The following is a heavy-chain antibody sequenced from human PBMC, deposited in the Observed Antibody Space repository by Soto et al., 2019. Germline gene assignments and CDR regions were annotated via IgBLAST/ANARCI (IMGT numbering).Heavy chain of an antibody. J-gene: IGHJ5*02. D-gene: IGHD7-27*01. CDR2: IIPIFGTA. Sequence: QVQLVQSGAEVKKPGSSAKVSCKASGGTFSSYAISWVRQAPGQGLEWMGGIIPIFGTANYAQKFQGRVTITADESTSTAYMELSSLRSEDTAVYYCASAQNWGVRPYNWFDPWGQGTLVTVSS. CDR3: ASAQNWGVRPYNWFDP. V-gene: IGHV1-69*01. CDR1: GGTFSSYA.